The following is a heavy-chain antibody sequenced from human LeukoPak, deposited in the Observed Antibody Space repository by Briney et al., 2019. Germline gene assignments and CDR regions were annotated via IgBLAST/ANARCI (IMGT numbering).Heavy chain of an antibody. CDR2: ISWNSGSI. J-gene: IGHJ4*02. V-gene: IGHV3-9*01. Sequence: PGRSLRLSCAASGFSFDDYVMHWVRQAPGKGLEWVSGISWNSGSIGYADSVKGRFTISRDNAKNSLYLQMNSLRAEDTALYYCAKEGSSWSKFDYWGQGTLVTVSS. D-gene: IGHD6-13*01. CDR1: GFSFDDYV. CDR3: AKEGSSWSKFDY.